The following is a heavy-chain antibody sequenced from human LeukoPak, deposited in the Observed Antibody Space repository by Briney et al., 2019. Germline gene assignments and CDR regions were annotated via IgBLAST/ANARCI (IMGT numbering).Heavy chain of an antibody. CDR1: GYSISSSNW. V-gene: IGHV4-28*01. D-gene: IGHD5-12*01. Sequence: SDTLSLTCAVSGYSISSSNWWGWIRQPPGKGLEWIGYIYYSGSTYYNPSLKSRVTMSVDTSKNQFSLKLSSVTAVDTAVYYCARMPRLYPGAGVATTGGSFDYWGQGTLVTVSS. CDR3: ARMPRLYPGAGVATTGGSFDY. J-gene: IGHJ4*02. CDR2: IYYSGST.